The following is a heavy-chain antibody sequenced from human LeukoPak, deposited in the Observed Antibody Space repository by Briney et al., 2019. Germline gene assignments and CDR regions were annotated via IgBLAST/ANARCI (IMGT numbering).Heavy chain of an antibody. CDR2: IWYDGSNK. J-gene: IGHJ4*02. V-gene: IGHV3-33*08. CDR1: GFTFSSYA. CDR3: ARDEGIEMATITVDY. D-gene: IGHD5-24*01. Sequence: GRSLRLSCAASGFTFSSYAMHWVRQAPGKGLEWVAVIWYDGSNKYYADSVKGRFTISRDNSKNTLYLQMNSLRAEDTAVYYCARDEGIEMATITVDYWGQGTLVTVSS.